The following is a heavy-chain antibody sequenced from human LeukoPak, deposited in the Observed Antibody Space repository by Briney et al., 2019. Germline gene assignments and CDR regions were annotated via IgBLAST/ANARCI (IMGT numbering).Heavy chain of an antibody. V-gene: IGHV3-23*01. D-gene: IGHD2-15*01. J-gene: IGHJ4*02. CDR3: AKGISPVISPVYFDY. Sequence: PGGSLRLSCAASGFTFSSYGMHWVRQAPGKGLEWVSVISGSGTNTYHADSVKGRFTISRDNSKNTLYLQMNSLRAEDTAVYYCAKGISPVISPVYFDYWGQGTLVTVSS. CDR1: GFTFSSYG. CDR2: ISGSGTNT.